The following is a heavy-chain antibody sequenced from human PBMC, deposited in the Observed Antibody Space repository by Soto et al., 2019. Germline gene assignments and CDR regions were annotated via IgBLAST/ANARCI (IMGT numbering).Heavy chain of an antibody. CDR2: ISVSDAFI. D-gene: IGHD1-20*01. V-gene: IGHV3-23*01. CDR3: TRETVAGITGLDY. J-gene: IGHJ4*02. Sequence: GGSLRLSCAASGFNVGAFAVNWVRQAPGKGLEWVSGISVSDAFIYYADPVRGRFSISRDASENILYLQMNSLRVDDTALYYCTRETVAGITGLDYWGPGTLVTVSS. CDR1: GFNVGAFA.